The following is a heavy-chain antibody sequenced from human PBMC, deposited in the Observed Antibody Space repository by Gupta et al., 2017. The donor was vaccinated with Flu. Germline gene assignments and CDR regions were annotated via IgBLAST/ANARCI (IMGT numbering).Heavy chain of an antibody. D-gene: IGHD3-10*01. J-gene: IGHJ6*02. CDR3: AKDWRWNYNNYGMNV. CDR2: ISHDGCNY. CDR1: GLSFSNYG. Sequence: QERVVESGGGVVQPGRSLRLSCAAFGLSFSNYGMHWVRQAPGKGLEWVAVISHDGCNYYHTDSVKGRFTISRDNSKNTLYLQMSSLRTEDTAVYYCAKDWRWNYNNYGMNVWGQGTTVTVSS. V-gene: IGHV3-30*18.